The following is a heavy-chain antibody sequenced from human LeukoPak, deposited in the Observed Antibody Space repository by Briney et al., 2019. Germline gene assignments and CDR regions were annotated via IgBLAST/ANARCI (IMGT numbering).Heavy chain of an antibody. J-gene: IGHJ4*02. CDR3: ARAGYGDSDFDY. D-gene: IGHD4-17*01. V-gene: IGHV4-4*02. CDR1: DGSISSSNW. Sequence: SGTLSLTCSVSDGSISSSNWWSWVRQPPGKGLEWIGEIHHSGSTNYNPSLKSRVTMSADKSKNQFSLKVSSVTAADTAVYYCARAGYGDSDFDYWGQGTLVTVSS. CDR2: IHHSGST.